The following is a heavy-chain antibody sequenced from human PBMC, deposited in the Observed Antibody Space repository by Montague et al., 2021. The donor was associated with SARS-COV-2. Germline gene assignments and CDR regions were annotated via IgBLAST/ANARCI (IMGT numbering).Heavy chain of an antibody. Sequence: SLRLSCAASGFTFSKYAMSWVRQAPGKRLEWVSAISGSGRSTYYADSVKGRFTISRDNSKNTLYLQMNSLRAEDTAVYYCAKDRLALLWFRERYDAFDLWGQGTMVTVSS. CDR1: GFTFSKYA. V-gene: IGHV3-23*01. J-gene: IGHJ3*01. CDR2: ISGSGRST. CDR3: AKDRLALLWFRERYDAFDL. D-gene: IGHD3-10*01.